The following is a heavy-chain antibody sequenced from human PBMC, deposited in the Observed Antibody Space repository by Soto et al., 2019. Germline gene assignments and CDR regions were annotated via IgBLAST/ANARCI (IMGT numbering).Heavy chain of an antibody. CDR1: GGSVSSGSYY. CDR2: IYYSGST. D-gene: IGHD5-18*01. V-gene: IGHV4-61*01. CDR3: ARDHDPATAMVTSWH. Sequence: SETLSLTCTVSGGSVSSGSYYWSWIRQPPGKGLEGIGYIYYSGSTNYNPSLKSRVTISVETSKNQFSLKLSSVTAEDTAVYYCARDHDPATAMVTSWHWGQGTLVTVSS. J-gene: IGHJ4*02.